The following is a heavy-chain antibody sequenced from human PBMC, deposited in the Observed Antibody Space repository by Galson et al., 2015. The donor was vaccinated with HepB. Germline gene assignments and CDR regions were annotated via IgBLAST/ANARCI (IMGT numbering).Heavy chain of an antibody. CDR3: AAGRLGTSLFDS. Sequence: QSGAEVKKPGESLKISCKGSGSDFTTYWIGWVRQMPGKGLEWMAIIYPGDSDTRYSPSFQGQITISADRSITTAYLQWSSLKASDTAMYYCAAGRLGTSLFDSWGQGTLVTVSS. J-gene: IGHJ4*02. D-gene: IGHD7-27*01. V-gene: IGHV5-51*01. CDR1: GSDFTTYW. CDR2: IYPGDSDT.